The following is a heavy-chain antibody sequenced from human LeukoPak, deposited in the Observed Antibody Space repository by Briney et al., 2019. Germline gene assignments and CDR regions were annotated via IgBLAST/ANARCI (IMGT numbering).Heavy chain of an antibody. CDR2: IYYSGST. CDR1: GGSISSSSYY. J-gene: IGHJ3*02. Sequence: SETLSLTCTVSGGSISSSSYYWGWIRQPPGKGLEWIGSIYYSGSTYYNPSLKSRVTISVDTSKNQFSLKLSSVTAADTAVYYCAKGCGWYGGDAFDIWGQGTMVTVSS. V-gene: IGHV4-39*01. CDR3: AKGCGWYGGDAFDI. D-gene: IGHD6-19*01.